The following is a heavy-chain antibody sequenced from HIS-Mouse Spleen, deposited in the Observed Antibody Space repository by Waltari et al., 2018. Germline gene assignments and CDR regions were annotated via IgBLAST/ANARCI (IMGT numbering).Heavy chain of an antibody. D-gene: IGHD6-13*01. Sequence: QLQLQESGPGLVKPSETLSLTGTVPGGSISSSSYHWGWIRQPPGKGLEWIGSIYYSGSTYYNPSLKSRVTISVDTSKNQFSLKLSSVTAADTAVYYCAREIPYSSSWYDWYFDLWGRGTLVTVSS. CDR1: GGSISSSSYH. V-gene: IGHV4-39*07. CDR3: AREIPYSSSWYDWYFDL. CDR2: IYYSGST. J-gene: IGHJ2*01.